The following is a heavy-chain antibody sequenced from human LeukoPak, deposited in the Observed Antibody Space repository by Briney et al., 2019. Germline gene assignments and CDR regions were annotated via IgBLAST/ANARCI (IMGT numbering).Heavy chain of an antibody. CDR3: ARGYSSSWLVPFDY. CDR2: ISSSSSYI. CDR1: GFTFSSYS. D-gene: IGHD6-13*01. J-gene: IGHJ4*02. V-gene: IGHV3-21*01. Sequence: KPGGSLRLSCAASGFTFSSYSMNWVRQAPGKGLEGVSSISSSSSYIYYADSVKGRFTISRDNAKNSLYLQMNSLRAEDTAVYYCARGYSSSWLVPFDYWGQGTLVTVSS.